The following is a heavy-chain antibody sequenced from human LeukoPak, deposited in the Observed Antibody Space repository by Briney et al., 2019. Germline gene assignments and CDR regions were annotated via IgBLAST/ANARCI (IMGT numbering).Heavy chain of an antibody. Sequence: SETLSLTCTVSGVSISSSNSYWGWIRQPPGKGREWIGRIYYSGSTYYNPSLKSRFTISVDTSKNQFSLKLSSVPAADTAVYYCARDHCSGGSCYSGADAFDIWGQGTMVTVSS. J-gene: IGHJ3*02. V-gene: IGHV4-39*07. CDR1: GVSISSSNSY. CDR2: IYYSGST. CDR3: ARDHCSGGSCYSGADAFDI. D-gene: IGHD2-15*01.